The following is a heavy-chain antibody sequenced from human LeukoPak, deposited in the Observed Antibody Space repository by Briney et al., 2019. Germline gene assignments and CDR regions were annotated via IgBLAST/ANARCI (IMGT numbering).Heavy chain of an antibody. J-gene: IGHJ3*02. V-gene: IGHV3-48*03. Sequence: PGGSLGLSCAASGFTFSSYEMNWVRQAPGKGLEWVSYISSSGSTIYYADSVKGRFTISRDNAKNSLYLQMNSLRAEDTAVYYCARTRAGNDAFDIWGQGTMVTVSS. CDR1: GFTFSSYE. CDR3: ARTRAGNDAFDI. CDR2: ISSSGSTI.